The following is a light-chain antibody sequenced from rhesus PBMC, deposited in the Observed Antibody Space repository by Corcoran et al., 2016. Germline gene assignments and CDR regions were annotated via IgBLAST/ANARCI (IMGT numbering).Light chain of an antibody. CDR2: ASS. J-gene: IGKJ1*01. V-gene: IGKV1-94*01. CDR1: QGINKE. Sequence: DIQMTQSPSSLSASVGDRVTVTCRASQGINKELSWYQQKPGKAPTLLFYASSNLQTGVSSRFSGSGSRTDYTLTVGSLQPGDVATYCCLQDYTTPWTFGQGTKVEIK. CDR3: LQDYTTPWT.